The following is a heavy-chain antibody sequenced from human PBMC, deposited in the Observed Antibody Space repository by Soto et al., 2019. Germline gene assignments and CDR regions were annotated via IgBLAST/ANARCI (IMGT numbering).Heavy chain of an antibody. V-gene: IGHV4-34*01. D-gene: IGHD6-19*01. CDR1: GGSFSGYY. CDR3: ARAVAGTLEFYFDY. CDR2: INHSGRT. Sequence: QVQLQQWGAGLLKPSETLSLTCAVYGGSFSGYYWSWIRQPPGKGLQWIGEINHSGRTNYNPSLKSRVTISVDTSKNQFSLKLSSVTAADTAVYYCARAVAGTLEFYFDYWGQGTLVTVSS. J-gene: IGHJ4*02.